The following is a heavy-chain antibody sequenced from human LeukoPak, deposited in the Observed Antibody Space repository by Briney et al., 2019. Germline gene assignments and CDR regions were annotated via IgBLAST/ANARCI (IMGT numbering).Heavy chain of an antibody. V-gene: IGHV3-74*01. CDR3: ARGGWGTAIDY. CDR2: VNNDGGAT. CDR1: GFTFSSYG. Sequence: GGSLRLSCAASGFTFSSYGMHWVRQAPGKGLVWVSHVNNDGGATTYADAVKGRFTISRDNAKNTVDLQMSSLRGEDTAIYYCARGGWGTAIDYLGQGTLVTVSS. D-gene: IGHD1-7*01. J-gene: IGHJ4*02.